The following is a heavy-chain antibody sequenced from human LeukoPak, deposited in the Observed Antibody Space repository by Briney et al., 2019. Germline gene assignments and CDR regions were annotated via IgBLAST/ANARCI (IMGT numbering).Heavy chain of an antibody. D-gene: IGHD3-9*01. J-gene: IGHJ4*02. CDR3: AKGRKDFDTNLGPFDS. CDR1: GGSISSYY. V-gene: IGHV4-59*01. Sequence: SETLSLTCTVSGGSISSYYWSWIRQPPGKGLEWMGYIYYSGSTNYNPSLKSRVTISVGTSKTQFSLKVTSVTTADTAVYYCAKGRKDFDTNLGPFDSWGQGILVTVSS. CDR2: IYYSGST.